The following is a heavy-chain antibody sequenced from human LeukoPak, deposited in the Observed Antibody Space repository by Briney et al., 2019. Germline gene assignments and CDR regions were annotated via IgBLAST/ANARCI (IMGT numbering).Heavy chain of an antibody. Sequence: SETLSLTCAVYGGSLSGYYWSWIRQPPGKGLEWIGEINHSGSTNYNPSLKSRVTISVDTSKNQFSLKLSSVTAADTAVYYCARARRWLDYWGQGTLVTVSS. CDR1: GGSLSGYY. J-gene: IGHJ4*02. CDR3: ARARRWLDY. V-gene: IGHV4-34*01. D-gene: IGHD2-15*01. CDR2: INHSGST.